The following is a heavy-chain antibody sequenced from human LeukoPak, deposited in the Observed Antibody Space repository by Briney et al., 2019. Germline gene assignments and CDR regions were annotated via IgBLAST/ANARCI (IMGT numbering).Heavy chain of an antibody. D-gene: IGHD5-18*01. CDR2: INHSGST. J-gene: IGHJ4*02. CDR1: GGSFSGYY. Sequence: SETLSLTCAVYGGSFSGYYWSWIRQPPGKGLEWIGEINHSGSTNYNPSLKSRVTISVDTSKNQFSLKLSSVTAADTAVYYCARGGRISWIQLFDYWGQGTLVTVSP. V-gene: IGHV4-34*01. CDR3: ARGGRISWIQLFDY.